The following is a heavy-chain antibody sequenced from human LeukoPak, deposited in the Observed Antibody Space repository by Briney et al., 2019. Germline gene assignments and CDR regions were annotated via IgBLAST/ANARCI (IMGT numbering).Heavy chain of an antibody. Sequence: SETLSLTCTVSGGSISSYYWSWIRQPPGKGLEWIGYIYYSGSTNYNPSLKSRVTISVDTSKNQFSLKLSSVTAADTAVYYCARESDRGYFDYWGQGTLVTVSS. V-gene: IGHV4-59*01. CDR1: GGSISSYY. D-gene: IGHD3-22*01. J-gene: IGHJ4*02. CDR2: IYYSGST. CDR3: ARESDRGYFDY.